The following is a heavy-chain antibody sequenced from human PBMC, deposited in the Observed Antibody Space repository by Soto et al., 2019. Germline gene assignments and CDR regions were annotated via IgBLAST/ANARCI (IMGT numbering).Heavy chain of an antibody. V-gene: IGHV3-74*01. J-gene: IGHJ4*02. CDR2: INSAGSST. CDR3: AKGRYSYGAPFDY. Sequence: GGSLRLSCAASGFTFSSYAMSWVRQAPGKGLGCVSRINSAGSSTSYADSVKGRFTISRDNAKNSLYLQMNSLRAEDTALYYCAKGRYSYGAPFDYWGQGTLVTVSS. D-gene: IGHD5-18*01. CDR1: GFTFSSYA.